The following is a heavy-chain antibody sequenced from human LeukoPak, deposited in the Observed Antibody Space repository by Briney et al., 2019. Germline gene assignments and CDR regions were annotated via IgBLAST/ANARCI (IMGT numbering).Heavy chain of an antibody. D-gene: IGHD6-13*01. J-gene: IGHJ6*03. V-gene: IGHV1-2*02. CDR1: GYTFTGYY. CDR3: APIAAAGRSYYYYYMDV. CDR2: INPNSGCT. Sequence: ASVKVSCKASGYTFTGYYMHWVRQAPGQGLEWMGWINPNSGCTNYAQKFQGRVTMTRDTSISTAYMELSRLRSDDTAVYYCAPIAAAGRSYYYYYMDVWGKGTTVTVSS.